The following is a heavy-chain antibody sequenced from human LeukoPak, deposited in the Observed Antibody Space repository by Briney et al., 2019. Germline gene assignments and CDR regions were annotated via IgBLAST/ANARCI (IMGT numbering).Heavy chain of an antibody. V-gene: IGHV1-69*05. Sequence: ASVQVSCQASGGTFSSYAISWVRQAPGQGLEWMGGIIPIFGTANYAQKFQGRVTITTDESTSTAYMELSSLRSEDTAVYYCARAPCSSTSCYVFAWFDPWGQGTLVTVSS. D-gene: IGHD2-2*01. CDR3: ARAPCSSTSCYVFAWFDP. J-gene: IGHJ5*02. CDR2: IIPIFGTA. CDR1: GGTFSSYA.